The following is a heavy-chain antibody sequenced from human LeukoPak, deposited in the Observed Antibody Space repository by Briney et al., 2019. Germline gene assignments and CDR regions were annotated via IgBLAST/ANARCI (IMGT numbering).Heavy chain of an antibody. CDR3: VKDSAGPYYYGSGSYYWFDP. V-gene: IGHV3-64D*06. Sequence: PGGSLRLSCSASGFTFSSYAMHWVRQAPGKGLEYVSAISSNGGSTYYADSVKGRFTISRDNSKNTLYLQMSSLRAEDTAVYYCVKDSAGPYYYGSGSYYWFDPWGQGTLVTVSS. CDR2: ISSNGGST. D-gene: IGHD3-10*01. J-gene: IGHJ5*02. CDR1: GFTFSSYA.